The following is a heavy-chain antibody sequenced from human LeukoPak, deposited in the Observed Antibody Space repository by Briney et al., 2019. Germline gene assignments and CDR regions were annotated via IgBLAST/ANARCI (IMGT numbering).Heavy chain of an antibody. CDR3: ARGGGWLDY. Sequence: SQTLSLTCAVSGGSISSGGYSWSWIRQPPGKGLEWIGYIYHSGSTYYNPSLKSRVTISVDTSKNQFSLKLTSVTAADTAVYYCARGGGWLDYWGQGALVTVSS. J-gene: IGHJ4*02. D-gene: IGHD5-18*01. CDR1: GGSISSGGYS. V-gene: IGHV4-30-2*01. CDR2: IYHSGST.